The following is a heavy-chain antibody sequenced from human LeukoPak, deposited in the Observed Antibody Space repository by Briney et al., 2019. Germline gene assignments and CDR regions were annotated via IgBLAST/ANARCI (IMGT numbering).Heavy chain of an antibody. V-gene: IGHV4-59*01. D-gene: IGHD6-13*01. J-gene: IGHJ4*02. CDR3: ARGWVAAAADY. CDR1: GGSISSYY. Sequence: SETLSLTCTVSGGSISSYYWSWIRQPPGKGLEWIGYTYYSGSTNYNPSLKSRVTISVDTSKNQFSLKLSSVTAADTAVYYCARGWVAAAADYWGQGTLVTVSS. CDR2: TYYSGST.